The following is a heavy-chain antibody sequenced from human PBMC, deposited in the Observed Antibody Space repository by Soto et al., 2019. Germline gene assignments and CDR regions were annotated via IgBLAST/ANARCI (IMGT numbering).Heavy chain of an antibody. CDR3: ARAWVVVTAPDY. D-gene: IGHD2-21*02. J-gene: IGHJ4*02. Sequence: QVQLVQSGAEEKKPGASVKVSCKASGYTFTSYAMHWVRQAPGQRLERMGWINAGNGNTKYSQKFQGRVTITRDTAASTAYLELSSLRSEDTAVYYCARAWVVVTAPDYWSQGTLVTVSS. V-gene: IGHV1-3*05. CDR1: GYTFTSYA. CDR2: INAGNGNT.